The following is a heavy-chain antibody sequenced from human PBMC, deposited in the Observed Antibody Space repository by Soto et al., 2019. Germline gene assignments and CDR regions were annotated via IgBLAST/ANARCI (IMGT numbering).Heavy chain of an antibody. CDR1: GFTLSDHY. V-gene: IGHV3-72*01. Sequence: EVQLVESGGGLVQPGGSLRLSCAGSGFTLSDHYIDWVRQAPGKGLEWVGRSRDKPQGYSTAYAASVKGRFTTPREKSKNSAYLQMNSLKTEETAVYYCVRATYFSDSSGYTRCLDYWGQGTLVTVSS. J-gene: IGHJ4*02. D-gene: IGHD3-22*01. CDR3: VRATYFSDSSGYTRCLDY. CDR2: SRDKPQGYST.